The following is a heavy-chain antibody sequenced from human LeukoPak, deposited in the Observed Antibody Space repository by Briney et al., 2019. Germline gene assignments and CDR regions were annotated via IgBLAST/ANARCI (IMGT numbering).Heavy chain of an antibody. J-gene: IGHJ4*02. V-gene: IGHV4-59*02. Sequence: SETLSLICTVSGASVTAHYWSWIRQPPGKGLEWIAYRYYSGGTYSHPSLKTRVTMSVDRSKNQISLRLTSVTAADTAVYYCARGGSGSFDYWGQGSLAIVSS. CDR1: GASVTAHY. CDR3: ARGGSGSFDY. D-gene: IGHD6-19*01. CDR2: RYYSGGT.